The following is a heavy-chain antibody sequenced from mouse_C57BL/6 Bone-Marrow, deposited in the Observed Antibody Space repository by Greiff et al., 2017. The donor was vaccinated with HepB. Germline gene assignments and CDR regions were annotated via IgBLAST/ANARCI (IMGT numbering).Heavy chain of an antibody. J-gene: IGHJ2*01. Sequence: EVKLVESGGGLVKPGGSLKLSCAASGFTFSSYTMSWVRQTPEKRLEWVATISGGGGNTYYPDSVKGRFTISRDNAKNTLYLQMSSLRSEDTALYYCARHGPHYYGSSPDYWGQGTTLTVSS. D-gene: IGHD1-1*01. CDR1: GFTFSSYT. CDR3: ARHGPHYYGSSPDY. V-gene: IGHV5-9*01. CDR2: ISGGGGNT.